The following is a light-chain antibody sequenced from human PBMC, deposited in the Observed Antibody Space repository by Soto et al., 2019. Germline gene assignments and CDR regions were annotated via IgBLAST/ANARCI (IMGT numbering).Light chain of an antibody. CDR2: GAS. V-gene: IGKV3-20*01. CDR3: QQFVNTPYMYT. Sequence: EIVWTHSPGTLSLSLGEGGTLSCRSSQDFGTDDLAWYQKKPGQAPRLLIFGASRRSSGVPERFSGRWSGTEFALTVSRLEHEYYGVYYCQQFVNTPYMYTFGPGPKLEL. J-gene: IGKJ2*01. CDR1: QDFGTDD.